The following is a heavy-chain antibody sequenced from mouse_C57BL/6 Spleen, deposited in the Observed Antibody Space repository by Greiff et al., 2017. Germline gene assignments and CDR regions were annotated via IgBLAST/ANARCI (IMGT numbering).Heavy chain of an antibody. V-gene: IGHV1-59*01. J-gene: IGHJ3*01. CDR2: IDPSDSYT. CDR3: ARDYYGSSYDWFAY. Sequence: QVQLQQPGAELVRPGTSVKLSCKASGYTFTSYWMHWVKQRPGQGLEWIGVIDPSDSYTNYNQKFKGKATLTVDTSSSTAYMQLSSLTSEDSAVXYCARDYYGSSYDWFAYWGQGTLVTVSA. CDR1: GYTFTSYW. D-gene: IGHD1-1*01.